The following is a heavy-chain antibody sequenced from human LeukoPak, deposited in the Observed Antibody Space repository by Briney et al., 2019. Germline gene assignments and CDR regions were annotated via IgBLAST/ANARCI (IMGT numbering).Heavy chain of an antibody. CDR3: AREIGDSHGYRCIDY. Sequence: PSQTLSLTCTVSGGSISSGGYYWSWIRQHPGKGLEWIGYIYYSGSTYYNPSLKSRVTISVDTSKNQFSLKLSSVTAADTAVYYCAREIGDSHGYRCIDYWGQGTLVTVSS. J-gene: IGHJ4*02. CDR1: GGSISSGGYY. D-gene: IGHD5-18*01. CDR2: IYYSGST. V-gene: IGHV4-31*03.